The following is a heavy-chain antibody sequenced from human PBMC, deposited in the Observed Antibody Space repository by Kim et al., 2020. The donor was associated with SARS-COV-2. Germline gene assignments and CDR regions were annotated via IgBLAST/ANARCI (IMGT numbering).Heavy chain of an antibody. Sequence: YYADSVKGRFTISRDNAKNSLYLQMNSLRAEDTAVYYCAGDCSGGSCYGYWGQGTLVTVSS. J-gene: IGHJ4*02. CDR3: AGDCSGGSCYGY. D-gene: IGHD2-15*01. V-gene: IGHV3-21*01.